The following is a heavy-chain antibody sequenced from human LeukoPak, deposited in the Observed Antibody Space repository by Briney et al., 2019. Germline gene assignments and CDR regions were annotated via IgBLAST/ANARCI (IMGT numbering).Heavy chain of an antibody. CDR1: GFTFSSYE. Sequence: GGSLRLSCAASGFTFSSYEMNWVRQAPGKGLEWVSYISSGGTTIYYADSVKGRFTISRDNAKNSLYLQMNNLRAEDTAVYYCARGGHYGWGLGYWGQGTLVTVSS. D-gene: IGHD4-17*01. CDR3: ARGGHYGWGLGY. V-gene: IGHV3-48*03. CDR2: ISSGGTTI. J-gene: IGHJ4*02.